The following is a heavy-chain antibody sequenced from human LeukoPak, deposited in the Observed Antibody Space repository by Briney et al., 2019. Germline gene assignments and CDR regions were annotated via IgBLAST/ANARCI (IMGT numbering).Heavy chain of an antibody. D-gene: IGHD3-3*01. V-gene: IGHV3-7*01. Sequence: GGSLRLSCAASGFTFSSYWMSWVRQAPGKGLEWVANIKQDGSEKYYVDSVKGRFTISRDNAKNSLCLQMNSLRAEDTAVYYCARGRYDFWSGYRPSAAMGNWFDPWGQGTLVTVSS. CDR1: GFTFSSYW. CDR3: ARGRYDFWSGYRPSAAMGNWFDP. J-gene: IGHJ5*02. CDR2: IKQDGSEK.